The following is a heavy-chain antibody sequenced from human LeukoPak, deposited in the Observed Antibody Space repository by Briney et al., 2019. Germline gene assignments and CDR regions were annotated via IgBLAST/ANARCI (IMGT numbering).Heavy chain of an antibody. Sequence: SETLSLTCTVSGGSIGSGDYYWSWIRQPPGKGLEWIGYIYYIGNTFYNPSLKSRVTISVDTSKNQFSLKLSSVTAADTAVYYCASAYCGGDCTPYWYFDLWGCGTLVTVSS. J-gene: IGHJ2*01. CDR2: IYYIGNT. CDR3: ASAYCGGDCTPYWYFDL. V-gene: IGHV4-30-4*01. CDR1: GGSIGSGDYY. D-gene: IGHD2-21*02.